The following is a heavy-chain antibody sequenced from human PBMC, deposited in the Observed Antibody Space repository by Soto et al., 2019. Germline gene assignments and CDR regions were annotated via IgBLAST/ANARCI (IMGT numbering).Heavy chain of an antibody. CDR2: ISGSGDST. V-gene: IGHV3-23*01. Sequence: PGGSLRLSCVASGFTFSSYAMSWVRQAQGKGLEWVSAISGSGDSTYYADSVKGRFTISRDSSKNTLFLQVDSLRAEDTAVYFCAKGVCSGTGCHFDYWGQGTLVTVSS. CDR1: GFTFSSYA. CDR3: AKGVCSGTGCHFDY. J-gene: IGHJ4*02. D-gene: IGHD2-2*01.